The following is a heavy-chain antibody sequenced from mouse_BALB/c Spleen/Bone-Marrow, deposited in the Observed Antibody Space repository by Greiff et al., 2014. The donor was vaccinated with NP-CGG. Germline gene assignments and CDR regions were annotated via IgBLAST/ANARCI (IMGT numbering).Heavy chain of an antibody. CDR1: GYTFTSYW. V-gene: IGHV1S132*01. CDR2: IFPGTGTT. Sequence: QVQLQQPGAELVKPGASVKLSCKTSGYTFTSYWIQWVKQRPGQGLGWIGEIFPGTGTTYYNEKFKGKATLTIDTSSSTAYMQLSGLTSEDSAVYFCAREGSRLRGYFDVWGAGTTVTVSS. J-gene: IGHJ1*01. D-gene: IGHD1-1*01. CDR3: AREGSRLRGYFDV.